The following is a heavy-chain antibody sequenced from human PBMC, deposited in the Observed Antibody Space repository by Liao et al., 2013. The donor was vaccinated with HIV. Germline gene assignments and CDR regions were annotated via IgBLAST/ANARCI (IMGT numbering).Heavy chain of an antibody. V-gene: IGHV4-34*02. D-gene: IGHD3-10*01. CDR2: INHSGST. CDR1: GGSFSDHY. J-gene: IGHJ4*02. Sequence: QVQLQQWGAGLLKPSQTLSLRCAVYGGSFSDHYWSWIRQSPGKGLEWIGEINHSGSTNYNPSLESRLTISIDTSKNQFSLKLSSVTAADMAVYYCARGDYYGSVTYYDRQKYYFDYWSQGTLGHRLL. CDR3: ARGDYYGSVTYYDRQKYYFDY.